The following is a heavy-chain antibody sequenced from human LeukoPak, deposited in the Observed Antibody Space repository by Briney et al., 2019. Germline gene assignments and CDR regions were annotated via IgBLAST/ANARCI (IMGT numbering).Heavy chain of an antibody. J-gene: IGHJ4*02. CDR1: GGSFSGYY. CDR2: IYHSGSA. V-gene: IGHV4-59*12. D-gene: IGHD4-23*01. CDR3: ARVGVDYSGNILKYFYDY. Sequence: SETLSLTCAVYGGSFSGYYWSWIRQPPGKGLEWIGNIYHSGSANYNPSLTRRVIISVDTSKNQFSLKLSPVIATDTAVYYCARVGVDYSGNILKYFYDYWGQGTLSPSPQ.